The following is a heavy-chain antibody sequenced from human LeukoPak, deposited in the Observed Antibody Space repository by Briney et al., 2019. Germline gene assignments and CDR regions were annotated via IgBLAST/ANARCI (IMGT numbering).Heavy chain of an antibody. D-gene: IGHD2-21*02. Sequence: PSETLSLTCTVSGGSISSYYWSWIRQPAGKGLEWIGRIYTSGSTNYNPSLKSRVTMSVDTSKNRFSLKLSSVTAADTAVYYCARDLTSLRYCGGDCYPYNWFDPWGQGTLVTVSS. CDR2: IYTSGST. V-gene: IGHV4-4*07. J-gene: IGHJ5*02. CDR3: ARDLTSLRYCGGDCYPYNWFDP. CDR1: GGSISSYY.